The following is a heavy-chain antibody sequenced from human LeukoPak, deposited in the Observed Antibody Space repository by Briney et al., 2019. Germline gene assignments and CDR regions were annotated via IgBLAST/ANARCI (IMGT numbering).Heavy chain of an antibody. CDR2: INPSGGST. D-gene: IGHD2-2*01. J-gene: IGHJ3*02. V-gene: IGHV1-46*01. CDR1: GYTFTSYY. Sequence: ASVKVSCKASGYTFTSYYMHWVRQAPGQGLEWMGIINPSGGSTSYAQKFQGRVTMTRDTSTSTVYMELSSLGSEDTAVYYCATCSSTSCSDDAFDIWGQGTMVTVSS. CDR3: ATCSSTSCSDDAFDI.